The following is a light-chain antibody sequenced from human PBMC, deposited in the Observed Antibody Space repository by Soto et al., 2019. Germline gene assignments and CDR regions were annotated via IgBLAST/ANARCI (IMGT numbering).Light chain of an antibody. Sequence: DIQMTQSPYSLSASVGDRVTITCQASEDISNYLNWYQQKPGKAPKLLIYDASNLETGVPSRFSGSGSGTDFTFTISSLQPEDIATYYCQPYDNLPITFGGGTKVEIK. CDR3: QPYDNLPIT. V-gene: IGKV1-33*01. J-gene: IGKJ4*01. CDR2: DAS. CDR1: EDISNY.